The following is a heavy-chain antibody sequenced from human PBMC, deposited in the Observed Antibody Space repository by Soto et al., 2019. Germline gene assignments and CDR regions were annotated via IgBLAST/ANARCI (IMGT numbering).Heavy chain of an antibody. CDR3: ARADSSGWFNFDY. D-gene: IGHD6-19*01. CDR1: GYTFTSYA. J-gene: IGHJ4*02. CDR2: INAGNGNT. Sequence: ASVKVSCKASGYTFTSYAMHWVRQAPGQRLEWMGWINAGNGNTKYSQKFQGRVTITRDTSASTAYMELSSLRSEDTAVYYCARADSSGWFNFDYWGQGTLVTVSS. V-gene: IGHV1-3*01.